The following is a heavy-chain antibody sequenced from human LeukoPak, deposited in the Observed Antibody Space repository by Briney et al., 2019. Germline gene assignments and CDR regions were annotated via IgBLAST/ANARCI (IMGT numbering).Heavy chain of an antibody. CDR3: ARNFYETTGFYYDAFDI. CDR2: IKQDGSEK. V-gene: IGHV3-7*01. CDR1: GFTFSTYW. D-gene: IGHD3-22*01. Sequence: PGGSLRLSCAASGFTFSTYWISWVRQAPGKGLEWVANIKQDGSEKYYVDSVKGRFTISRDNAKNSLYLQMNSLRVEDTAVYYCARNFYETTGFYYDAFDIWGQGTAVTVSS. J-gene: IGHJ3*02.